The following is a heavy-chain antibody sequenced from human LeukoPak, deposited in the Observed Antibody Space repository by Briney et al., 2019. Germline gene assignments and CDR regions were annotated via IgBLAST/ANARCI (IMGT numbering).Heavy chain of an antibody. Sequence: SQTLSLTCAVSTDSITSNWWSWVRQPPGKGLEWIGEVHKSGSTNYYPSLQSRVTISIDKSKNQIALELTSVTAADTAVYYCAKEIVGAPTPGAYWGQGILVTVSS. CDR2: VHKSGST. CDR3: AKEIVGAPTPGAY. J-gene: IGHJ4*02. D-gene: IGHD1-26*01. CDR1: TDSITSNW. V-gene: IGHV4-4*02.